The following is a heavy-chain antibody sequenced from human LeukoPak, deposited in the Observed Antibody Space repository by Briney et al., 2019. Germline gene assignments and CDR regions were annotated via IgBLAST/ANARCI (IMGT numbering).Heavy chain of an antibody. Sequence: GASVKVSCKASGYTFSGYYIHWVRQAPGQGLDWMGRINPSSGGTNYAPKFQGRVTMTRDTSTSTVYMELSSLRSEDTAVYYCARDGHDILTGYYLSWFDPWGQGTLVTVSS. J-gene: IGHJ5*02. CDR3: ARDGHDILTGYYLSWFDP. D-gene: IGHD3-9*01. V-gene: IGHV1-2*06. CDR1: GYTFSGYY. CDR2: INPSSGGT.